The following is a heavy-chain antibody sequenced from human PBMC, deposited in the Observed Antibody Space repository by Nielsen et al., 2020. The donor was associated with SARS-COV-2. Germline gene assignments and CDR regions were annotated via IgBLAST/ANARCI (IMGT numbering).Heavy chain of an antibody. V-gene: IGHV1-3*01. Sequence: ASVKVSCKASGYTFTSYAMHWVRQAPGQRREWMGWINAGNGNTKYSQKFQGRVTITRDTSASTAYMELSSLRSEDTAVYYCARDPSSSWYGPLKYYYYGMDVWGQGTTVTVSS. CDR3: ARDPSSSWYGPLKYYYYGMDV. CDR2: INAGNGNT. J-gene: IGHJ6*02. D-gene: IGHD6-13*01. CDR1: GYTFTSYA.